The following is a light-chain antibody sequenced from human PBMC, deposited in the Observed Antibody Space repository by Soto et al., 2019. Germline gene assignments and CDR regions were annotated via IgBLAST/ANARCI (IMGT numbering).Light chain of an antibody. CDR3: QHYNSYSEA. V-gene: IGKV1-5*03. CDR2: KAS. J-gene: IGKJ1*01. Sequence: DSQMTQSPSTLSGSGGDRVTISCRASQTISSWLAWYQQKPGKAPKLLIYKASTLKSGVPSRFSGSGSGTEFTLAISSLQPDDFATYYCQHYNSYSEAFGQGTRWIS. CDR1: QTISSW.